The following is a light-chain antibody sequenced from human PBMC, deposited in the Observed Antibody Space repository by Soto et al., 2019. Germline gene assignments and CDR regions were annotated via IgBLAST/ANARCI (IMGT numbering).Light chain of an antibody. J-gene: IGKJ1*01. CDR3: QQTSSSPWT. CDR1: QTVRNNY. CDR2: DAS. V-gene: IGKV3-20*01. Sequence: EFVLTQSPGTLSLSPGERATLSCRASQTVRNNYLAWYQQKPGQAPRLLIYDASSRATGIPDRFSGGGSGTDFTLTIGSLQPEDFATYYCQQTSSSPWTFGQGTKVDI.